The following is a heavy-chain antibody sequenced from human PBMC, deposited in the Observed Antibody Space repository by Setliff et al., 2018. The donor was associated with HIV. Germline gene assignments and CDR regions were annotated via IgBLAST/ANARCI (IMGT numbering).Heavy chain of an antibody. J-gene: IGHJ4*02. D-gene: IGHD5-12*01. CDR3: AGRGGYNDWYFDY. Sequence: PSETLSLTCNVSGVSMNSHYWSWIRQAPGQPPNKGLEWIGNIYYSGTTNYNPSLESRVTISIDTSKSQFSLKLTSVTTADTAMYYCAGRGGYNDWYFDYWGQGALVTVSS. V-gene: IGHV4-59*11. CDR1: GVSMNSHY. CDR2: IYYSGTT.